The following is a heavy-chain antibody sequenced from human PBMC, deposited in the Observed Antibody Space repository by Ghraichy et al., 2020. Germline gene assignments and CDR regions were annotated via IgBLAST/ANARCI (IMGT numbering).Heavy chain of an antibody. CDR3: ARAQARYYYDSSGYAFDY. Sequence: SETVSLTCTVSGGSISSGGYYWSWIRQHPGKGLEWIGYIYYSGSTYYNPSLKSRVTISVDTSKNQFSLKLSSVTAADTAVYYCARAQARYYYDSSGYAFDYWGQGTLVTVSS. D-gene: IGHD3-22*01. V-gene: IGHV4-31*03. J-gene: IGHJ4*02. CDR1: GGSISSGGYY. CDR2: IYYSGST.